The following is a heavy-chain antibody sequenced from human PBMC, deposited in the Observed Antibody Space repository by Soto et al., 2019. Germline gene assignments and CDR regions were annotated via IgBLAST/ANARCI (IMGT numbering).Heavy chain of an antibody. CDR2: ISYDGSNK. V-gene: IGHV3-30-3*01. Sequence: GGSLRLSCAASGFTFSSYAMHWVRQAPGKGLEWVAVISYDGSNKYYADSVKGRFTISRDNSKNTLYLQMNSLRAEDTAVYYCARDDPRLRVGAPDYWGQGTLVTVSS. CDR1: GFTFSSYA. J-gene: IGHJ4*02. D-gene: IGHD1-26*01. CDR3: ARDDPRLRVGAPDY.